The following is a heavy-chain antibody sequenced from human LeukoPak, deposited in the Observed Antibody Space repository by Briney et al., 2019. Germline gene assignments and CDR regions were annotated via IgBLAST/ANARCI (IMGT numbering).Heavy chain of an antibody. D-gene: IGHD2-15*01. V-gene: IGHV3-15*01. J-gene: IGHJ4*02. Sequence: PGGSLRLSCAASGFTFNNAWKSWVRQAPGKGLEWVGRIKSKTNGGTTDYAAPVKGRFTISRDDSKNTLYLQMNSLKTEDTAVYYCTTCLLAYSFDYWGQGTLVTVSS. CDR3: TTCLLAYSFDY. CDR2: IKSKTNGGTT. CDR1: GFTFNNAW.